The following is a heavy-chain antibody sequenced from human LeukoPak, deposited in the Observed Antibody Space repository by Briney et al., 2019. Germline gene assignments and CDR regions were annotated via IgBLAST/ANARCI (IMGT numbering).Heavy chain of an antibody. CDR1: GGSFNRYA. CDR3: AGDRTGDQSAFDI. J-gene: IGHJ3*02. Sequence: ASVKVSCKASGGSFNRYAISWVRQAPGQGLEWVGGIIPILDTSNHAQKFQGRVTITADESTGTAYMELSSLRSEDTAVYYCAGDRTGDQSAFDIWGQGTMVTVSS. D-gene: IGHD2-21*01. V-gene: IGHV1-69*13. CDR2: IIPILDTS.